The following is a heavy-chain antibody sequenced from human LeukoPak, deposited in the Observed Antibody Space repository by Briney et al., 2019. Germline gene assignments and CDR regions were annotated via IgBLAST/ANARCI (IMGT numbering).Heavy chain of an antibody. J-gene: IGHJ4*02. D-gene: IGHD2-15*01. CDR2: INHSGST. CDR3: ARGLGGDIVVVVAARDEFDY. Sequence: PSETLSLTCAVYGGSFSGYYWSWIRQPPGKGLEWIGGINHSGSTNYNPSLKSRVTISVDTSKNQFSLKLSSVTAADTAVYYCARGLGGDIVVVVAARDEFDYWGQGALVTASS. CDR1: GGSFSGYY. V-gene: IGHV4-34*01.